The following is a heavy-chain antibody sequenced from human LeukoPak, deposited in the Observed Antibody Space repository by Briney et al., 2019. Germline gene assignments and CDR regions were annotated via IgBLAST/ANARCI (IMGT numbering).Heavy chain of an antibody. D-gene: IGHD3-22*01. Sequence: PSETLSLTCTVSGGSISSSSYYWGCIRQPPGKGLEWIGSIYYSGSTYYNPSLKSRVTISVDTSKNQFSLKLSSVTAADTAVYYCARDPYYYDSSGYYSWGQGTLVTVSS. CDR3: ARDPYYYDSSGYYS. CDR1: GGSISSSSYY. J-gene: IGHJ4*02. V-gene: IGHV4-39*07. CDR2: IYYSGST.